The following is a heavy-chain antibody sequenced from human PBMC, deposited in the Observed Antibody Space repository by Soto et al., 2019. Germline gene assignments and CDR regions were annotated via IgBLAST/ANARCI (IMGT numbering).Heavy chain of an antibody. D-gene: IGHD6-13*01. CDR2: IIPIFGTS. CDR1: GGTFSNYA. J-gene: IGHJ6*02. CDR3: ARIIAAQNYYYGMDV. V-gene: IGHV1-69*01. Sequence: QVQLVQSGAEVKKPGSSVKVSCKASGGTFSNYAISWVRQAPGQGLEWMGGIIPIFGTSNHAQNFQGRVTITADESTSTAYMELSSLTSEDTAVYYCARIIAAQNYYYGMDVWGQGTTVTVSS.